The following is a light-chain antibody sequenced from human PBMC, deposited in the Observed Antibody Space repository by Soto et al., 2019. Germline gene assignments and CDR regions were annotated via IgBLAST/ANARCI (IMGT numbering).Light chain of an antibody. V-gene: IGKV1-33*01. CDR3: QQYADLPLT. CDR2: DAS. J-gene: IGKJ4*01. CDR1: QAISNS. Sequence: DIQMTQSPSSLSASVGDGVTITCQASQAISNSLAWYQQKPGKAPKLLIYDASSSESGVPSHFGGSGSGTDFTFTISSLQPEDIATYYCQQYADLPLTFGGGTKVEIK.